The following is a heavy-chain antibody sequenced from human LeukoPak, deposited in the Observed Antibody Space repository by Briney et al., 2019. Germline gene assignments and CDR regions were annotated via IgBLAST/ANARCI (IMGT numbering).Heavy chain of an antibody. Sequence: ASETLSLTCAVYGGSFSGYYWSWIRQPPGKGLEWIGEINHSGSTNYNPSLKSRVTISVDTSENQFSLKLSSVTAADTAVYYCASTSGPTTGPRDYWGQGTLVTVSS. CDR3: ASTSGPTTGPRDY. CDR2: INHSGST. J-gene: IGHJ4*02. CDR1: GGSFSGYY. V-gene: IGHV4-34*01. D-gene: IGHD4-4*01.